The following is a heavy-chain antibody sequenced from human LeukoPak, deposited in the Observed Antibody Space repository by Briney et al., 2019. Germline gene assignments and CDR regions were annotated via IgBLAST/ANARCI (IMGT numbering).Heavy chain of an antibody. CDR1: GGSISSSSYY. D-gene: IGHD3-10*01. J-gene: IGHJ5*02. V-gene: IGHV4-39*07. CDR3: ARDRGTMVRGVIIWFDP. CDR2: IYYSGST. Sequence: SETLSLTCTVSGGSISSSSYYWGWIRQPPGKGLEWIGSIYYSGSTYYNPSLKSRVTISVDTSKNQFSLKLSSVTAADTAVYYCARDRGTMVRGVIIWFDPWGQGTLVTVSS.